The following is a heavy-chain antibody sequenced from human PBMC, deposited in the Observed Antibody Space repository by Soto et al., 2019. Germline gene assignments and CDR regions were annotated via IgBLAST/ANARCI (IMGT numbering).Heavy chain of an antibody. CDR3: AREHSSSSSTPYFDY. CDR1: GGSISSYY. J-gene: IGHJ4*02. V-gene: IGHV4-59*01. D-gene: IGHD6-6*01. CDR2: IYYSGST. Sequence: SETLSLTCTVSGGSISSYYWSWIRQPPGKGLEWIGYIYYSGSTNYNPSLKSRVTISVDTSKNQFSLKLSSVTAADTAVYYCAREHSSSSSTPYFDYWGQGTLVTVSS.